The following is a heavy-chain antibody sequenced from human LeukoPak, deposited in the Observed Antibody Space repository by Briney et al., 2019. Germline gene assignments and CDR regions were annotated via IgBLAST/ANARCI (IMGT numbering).Heavy chain of an antibody. Sequence: SETLSLTCTVSGGSISSSSYYWGWIRQPPGKGLEWIGSIYYSGSTYYNPSLKSRVTISVDTSKSQFSLKLGSVTAADTAAYYCARHGLWFGELLDWGQGTLVTVSS. CDR2: IYYSGST. D-gene: IGHD3-10*01. CDR1: GGSISSSSYY. V-gene: IGHV4-39*01. J-gene: IGHJ4*02. CDR3: ARHGLWFGELLD.